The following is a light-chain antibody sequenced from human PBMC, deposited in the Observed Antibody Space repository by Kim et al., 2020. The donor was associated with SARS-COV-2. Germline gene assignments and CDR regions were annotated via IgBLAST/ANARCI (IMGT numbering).Light chain of an antibody. CDR3: QAWDSSTWV. CDR1: QLGNKY. V-gene: IGLV3-1*01. CDR2: QDS. J-gene: IGLJ3*02. Sequence: SYELTQPPSVSLSPGQTASITCSGDQLGNKYACWYQQKPGQSPVLVIYQDSKRPSGIPERFSGSNSGNTATLTIRGTQAMDEADYYCQAWDSSTWVFGGGTQLTVL.